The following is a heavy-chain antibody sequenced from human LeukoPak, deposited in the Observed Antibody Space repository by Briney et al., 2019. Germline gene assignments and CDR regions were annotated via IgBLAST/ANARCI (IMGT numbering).Heavy chain of an antibody. V-gene: IGHV3-30*02. CDR2: IRSDGTEK. CDR3: AKDPTGTSFYYMDV. J-gene: IGHJ6*03. D-gene: IGHD1-1*01. CDR1: GFPFSAYG. Sequence: GGSLRLSCAASGFPFSAYGMHWVRQAPGKGLDWVTFIRSDGTEKYYGDSVKGRFTISRDNSKNTLYLQMNSLRGEDTAVYYCAKDPTGTSFYYMDVWGKGTRSPSP.